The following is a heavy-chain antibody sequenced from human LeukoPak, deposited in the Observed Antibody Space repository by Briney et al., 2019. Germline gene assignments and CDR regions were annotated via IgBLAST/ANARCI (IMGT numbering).Heavy chain of an antibody. J-gene: IGHJ6*03. CDR2: ISGSDDGT. V-gene: IGHV3-23*01. CDR1: GFTFSTYA. D-gene: IGHD3-10*01. CDR3: AKDIGSGSMTSYYFYMDV. Sequence: GGSLRLSCAASGFTFSTYAMSWVRQIPGKGLEWVSAISGSDDGTYYADSVKGRFTISRDNSRNTLYLQMNTLRAEDTAVYFCAKDIGSGSMTSYYFYMDVWGKGTTVTISS.